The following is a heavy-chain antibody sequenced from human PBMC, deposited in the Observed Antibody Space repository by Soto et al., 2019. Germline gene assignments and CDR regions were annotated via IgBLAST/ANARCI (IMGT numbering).Heavy chain of an antibody. Sequence: QVQLVQSGAEVKKPGASVKVSCKASGYTFTSYYMHWVRQAPGQGLEWMGIINPSGGSTSYAQKFQGRVTMTRDTSTSTVYMELSSLRSEDTAVYYCARGRGFWSDYYYYGMDVWGQGTTVTVSS. D-gene: IGHD3-3*01. CDR2: INPSGGST. V-gene: IGHV1-46*01. CDR3: ARGRGFWSDYYYYGMDV. CDR1: GYTFTSYY. J-gene: IGHJ6*02.